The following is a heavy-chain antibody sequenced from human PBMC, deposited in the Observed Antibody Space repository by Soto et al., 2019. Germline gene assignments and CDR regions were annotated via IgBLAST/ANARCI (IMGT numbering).Heavy chain of an antibody. CDR3: ARDIIGGAYDFWH. CDR2: ITSGGST. Sequence: EVQLVESGGGLVQPGGSLRLSCAASGFTVSSDYMTWVRQAPGKGLEWVSVITSGGSTYYAASVKGRFAISRDSSKNTLYLQMSSLRAEDTAVYYCARDIIGGAYDFWHGGQGTLGTVSS. J-gene: IGHJ4*02. CDR1: GFTVSSDY. V-gene: IGHV3-66*01. D-gene: IGHD3-3*01.